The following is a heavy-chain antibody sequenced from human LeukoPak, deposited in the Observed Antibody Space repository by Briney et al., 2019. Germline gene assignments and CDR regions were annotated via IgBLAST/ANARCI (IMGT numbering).Heavy chain of an antibody. Sequence: ASVKVSCKASGYTFTSYGILWVRQAPGQGLEWMGWISAYNGNTNYAQKLQGRVTMTTDTSTSTAYMELRSLRSDDTAVYYCARDPITMVRGVIPFDYWGQGTLVTVSS. CDR3: ARDPITMVRGVIPFDY. CDR1: GYTFTSYG. D-gene: IGHD3-10*01. V-gene: IGHV1-18*01. J-gene: IGHJ4*02. CDR2: ISAYNGNT.